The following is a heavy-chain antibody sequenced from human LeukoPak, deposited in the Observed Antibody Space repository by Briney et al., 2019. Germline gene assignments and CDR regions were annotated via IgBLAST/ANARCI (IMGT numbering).Heavy chain of an antibody. J-gene: IGHJ6*02. D-gene: IGHD6-19*01. CDR3: ARGNSSGWSYYYYYGMDV. CDR2: LYYSGST. V-gene: IGHV4-59*01. CDR1: GGSISSYY. Sequence: SETLSLTCTVSGGSISSYYWSWIRQPPGKGLEWIGYLYYSGSTNYNPSLKSRVTISVDTSKNQFSLKLSSVTAADTAVYYCARGNSSGWSYYYYYGMDVWGQGTTVTVSS.